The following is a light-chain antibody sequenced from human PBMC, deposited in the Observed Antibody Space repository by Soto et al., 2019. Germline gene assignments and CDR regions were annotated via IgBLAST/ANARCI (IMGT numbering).Light chain of an antibody. Sequence: QSVLTQPPSASGTPGQRVTISGSGSSSNIGSNTVNWYQQLPGTSPKLLIYSNNQRPSGVPDRFSGSKSGTSASLAISGLQYEDEADYYCAACDDSLNGYVFGTGTKLTVL. CDR1: SSNIGSNT. CDR3: AACDDSLNGYV. J-gene: IGLJ1*01. CDR2: SNN. V-gene: IGLV1-44*01.